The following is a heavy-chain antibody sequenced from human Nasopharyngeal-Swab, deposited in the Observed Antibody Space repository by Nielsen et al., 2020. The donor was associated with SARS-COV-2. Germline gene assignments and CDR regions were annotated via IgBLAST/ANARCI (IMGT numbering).Heavy chain of an antibody. CDR2: IYPGDSDT. J-gene: IGHJ4*02. V-gene: IGHV5-51*01. CDR3: ARHSGYSSSSSTTFDY. D-gene: IGHD6-6*01. Sequence: VRQAPGKGLEWMGIIYPGDSDTRYSPSFQGQVTISADKSISTAYLQWSSLKASDTAMYYCARHSGYSSSSSTTFDYWGQGTLVTVSS.